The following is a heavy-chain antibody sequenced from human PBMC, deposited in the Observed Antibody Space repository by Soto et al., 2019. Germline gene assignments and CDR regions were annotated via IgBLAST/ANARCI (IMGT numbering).Heavy chain of an antibody. CDR1: GYTFTNYA. CDR2: INTANDNT. J-gene: IGHJ6*02. CDR3: ARASTTSKRLYYYGMDV. V-gene: IGHV1-3*04. Sequence: GASVKVSCKYSGYTFTNYALHWLREAPGQRLEWMGWINTANDNTKYSQKFQGRVTITRDTSASTAYMELSSLRSEDTAVYYCARASTTSKRLYYYGMDVWGQGTTVTVSS. D-gene: IGHD1-26*01.